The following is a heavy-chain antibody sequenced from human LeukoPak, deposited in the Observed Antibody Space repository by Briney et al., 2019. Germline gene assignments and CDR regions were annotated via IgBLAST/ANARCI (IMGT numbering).Heavy chain of an antibody. CDR2: IKQDGSEK. CDR3: ARVPRYFDWSYYNDY. D-gene: IGHD3-9*01. Sequence: GGSLRLSCAASGFTFSSYWMSWVRQAPGKGLEGVANIKQDGSEKDYVDSVNGRFTISRDNAKNSLYLQMNSLRAEDTAVYYCARVPRYFDWSYYNDYWGQGTLVTVSS. J-gene: IGHJ4*02. V-gene: IGHV3-7*03. CDR1: GFTFSSYW.